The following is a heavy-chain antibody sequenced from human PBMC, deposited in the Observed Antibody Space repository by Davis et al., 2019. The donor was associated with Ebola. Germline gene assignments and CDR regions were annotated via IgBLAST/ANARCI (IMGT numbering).Heavy chain of an antibody. V-gene: IGHV5-51*01. CDR3: ARLPRGYLDEGYGLDV. J-gene: IGHJ6*02. CDR2: MYPDDSDT. Sequence: KVSCMGSNYNFAKYWIAWVRQVPGKGLEWMGVMYPDDSDTSYSPPFQGQVTMSVDKSINTAYLQWSRLKASDTAIYYCARLPRGYLDEGYGLDVWGQGTTVTVSS. CDR1: NYNFAKYW. D-gene: IGHD3-3*01.